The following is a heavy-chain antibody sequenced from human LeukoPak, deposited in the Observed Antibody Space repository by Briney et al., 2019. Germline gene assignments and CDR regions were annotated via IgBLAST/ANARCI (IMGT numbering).Heavy chain of an antibody. J-gene: IGHJ4*02. Sequence: GESLRLSCAASGFTFSNYGMSWVRQPPGKGPEWVSAMYSTGRSTYYADSVQRRFTICTDNSKRALPLQLNRLRAEDTAVYYCAKHRRGYCDSSGYPFVSWGQGLMVTDSS. CDR3: AKHRRGYCDSSGYPFVS. CDR2: MYSTGRST. CDR1: GFTFSNYG. D-gene: IGHD3-22*01. V-gene: IGHV3-23*05.